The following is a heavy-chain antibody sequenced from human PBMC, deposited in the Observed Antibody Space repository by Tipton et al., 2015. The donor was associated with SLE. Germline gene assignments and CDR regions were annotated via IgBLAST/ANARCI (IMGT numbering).Heavy chain of an antibody. CDR2: IHNSGST. J-gene: IGHJ5*02. CDR3: ARHDTNYGRNWFDP. CDR1: GGSIRSGGYY. Sequence: TLSLTCTVSGGSIRSGGYYWTWIRQPAGKGLEWIGQIHNSGSTNYNPSLKSRVTMSVDTSKNQFSLKLSSVTAADTAVYYCARHDTNYGRNWFDPWGQGTLVTVSS. D-gene: IGHD2-8*01. V-gene: IGHV4-61*09.